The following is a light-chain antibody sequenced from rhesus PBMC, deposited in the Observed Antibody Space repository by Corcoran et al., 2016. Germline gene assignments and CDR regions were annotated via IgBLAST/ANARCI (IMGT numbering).Light chain of an antibody. J-gene: IGKJ3*01. CDR3: QQVYSTPFT. CDR2: SAS. V-gene: IGKV1-33*02. CDR1: QGISNA. Sequence: DIQMSQSPSSLSASVGDKVTITCRASQGISNALAWYQQKPGKALKLLIYSASSLESGVPSRFSGSRSGTDFTRTIISLQPEDFATYYCQQVYSTPFTFGPGTKLDIK.